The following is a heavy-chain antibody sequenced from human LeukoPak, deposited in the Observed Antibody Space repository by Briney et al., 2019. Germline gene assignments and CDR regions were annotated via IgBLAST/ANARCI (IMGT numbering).Heavy chain of an antibody. D-gene: IGHD3-10*01. CDR1: GFTFSSYD. V-gene: IGHV3-30*02. J-gene: IGHJ4*02. Sequence: GGSLRLSCAASGFTFSSYDMHWVRQAPGKGLEWVAFIRYDGTNEYYADSVKGRFTISRDNSKNTLYLQMNSLRDEDTAVYYCAKDRWIYTLINRPFDHWGQGTLVTVSS. CDR3: AKDRWIYTLINRPFDH. CDR2: IRYDGTNE.